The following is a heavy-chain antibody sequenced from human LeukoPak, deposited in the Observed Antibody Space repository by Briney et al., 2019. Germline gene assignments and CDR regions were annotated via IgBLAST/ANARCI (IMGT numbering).Heavy chain of an antibody. CDR3: VKSGTLLREGFNY. CDR2: MDYTGET. D-gene: IGHD1-1*01. V-gene: IGHV4-39*01. CDR1: GASINIRYHY. Sequence: SETLSLTCTVSGASINIRYHYWGWIRQSPGKGLEWIGSMDYTGETYYSPSLQSRVTISVDPPRNQFSLNLHSMTAADTAVYYCVKSGTLLREGFNYWGQGTLVTVSS. J-gene: IGHJ4*02.